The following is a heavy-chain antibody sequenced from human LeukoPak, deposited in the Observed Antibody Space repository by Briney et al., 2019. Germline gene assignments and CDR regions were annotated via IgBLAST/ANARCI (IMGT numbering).Heavy chain of an antibody. V-gene: IGHV4-59*08. CDR1: GGSISSYY. CDR2: IYYSGST. J-gene: IGHJ5*02. Sequence: PSETLSLTCTVSGGSISSYYWSWIRQPPGKGLEWIGYIYYSGSTNYNPSLKSRVTISVDTSKNQFSLKLSSVTAADTAVYYCASSVGSSSGNWFDPWGQGTLVTVSS. D-gene: IGHD6-6*01. CDR3: ASSVGSSSGNWFDP.